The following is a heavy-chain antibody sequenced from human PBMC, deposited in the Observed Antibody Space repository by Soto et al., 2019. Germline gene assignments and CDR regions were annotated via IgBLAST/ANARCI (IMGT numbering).Heavy chain of an antibody. CDR1: GDSISTSHYY. CDR2: IYKSGST. CDR3: ARPGYYDDSGYWRSPFDF. J-gene: IGHJ3*01. D-gene: IGHD3-22*01. V-gene: IGHV4-39*01. Sequence: LQLQESGPGLVKPSETLSLTCTVSGDSISTSHYYWGWIRQPPGKGLEWIGSIYKSGSTYYNPSLKSRVSMSVDTSKNQISLKLSSVTAADTAVYYCARPGYYDDSGYWRSPFDFWGQGTVVTVSS.